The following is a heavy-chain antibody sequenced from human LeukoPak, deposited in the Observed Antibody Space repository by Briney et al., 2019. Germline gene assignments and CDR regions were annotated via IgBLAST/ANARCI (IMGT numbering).Heavy chain of an antibody. J-gene: IGHJ4*02. Sequence: GGSLRLSCAVSGFAFGSEAMSWVRQSPARGLEWVASISPGGGTTYYADYVKGRFTISRDNSKSTLYLEMNSLRVEDTAVYYCTKVRSGSSNWALRVFDYWGQGALVTVSS. D-gene: IGHD4-11*01. V-gene: IGHV3-23*01. CDR3: TKVRSGSSNWALRVFDY. CDR1: GFAFGSEA. CDR2: ISPGGGTT.